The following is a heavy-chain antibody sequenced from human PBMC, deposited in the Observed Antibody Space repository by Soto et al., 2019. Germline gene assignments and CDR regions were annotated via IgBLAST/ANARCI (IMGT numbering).Heavy chain of an antibody. CDR3: ARLWFGAFYYYGMEV. D-gene: IGHD3-10*01. V-gene: IGHV4-59*01. Sequence: SETLSLTCTVSGGSISSYYWSWIRQPPGKGLEWIGYIYYSGSTNYNPSLKSRVTISVDTYKNQFSLKLSSVTAADTAVYHCARLWFGAFYYYGMEVWGEGTKVTVSS. CDR2: IYYSGST. CDR1: GGSISSYY. J-gene: IGHJ6*04.